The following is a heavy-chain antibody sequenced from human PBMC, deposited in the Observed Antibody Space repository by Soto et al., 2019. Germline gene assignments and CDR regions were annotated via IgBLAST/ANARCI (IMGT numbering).Heavy chain of an antibody. CDR3: ARGGGNGDAFDV. J-gene: IGHJ3*01. Sequence: QVQLQESGPRLVKPSDTLSLTCAVSGYSISSSNWWGWIRQPPGKGLEWIGYIHYSGTTYDNPSLNSRVTMSVDTPKNQFTLKLSSVTAVDTALYYCARGGGNGDAFDVWGQWTLVSVSS. D-gene: IGHD2-15*01. CDR1: GYSISSSNW. V-gene: IGHV4-28*03. CDR2: IHYSGTT.